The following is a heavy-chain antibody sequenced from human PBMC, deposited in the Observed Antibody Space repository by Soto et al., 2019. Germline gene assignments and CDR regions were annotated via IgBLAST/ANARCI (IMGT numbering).Heavy chain of an antibody. CDR3: AKSYFDWLFGGYVDY. CDR1: GFTFSSLG. Sequence: QVQLVESGGGVVQPGRSLRLSCAASGFTFSSLGMHWVRQAPGKGLEWVAAISPDGDNKISADSVKGRISISRDNSKSTLFLQMNSLRPEDTAVYYCAKSYFDWLFGGYVDYWGQGTLVTVSS. D-gene: IGHD3-9*01. V-gene: IGHV3-30*18. CDR2: ISPDGDNK. J-gene: IGHJ4*02.